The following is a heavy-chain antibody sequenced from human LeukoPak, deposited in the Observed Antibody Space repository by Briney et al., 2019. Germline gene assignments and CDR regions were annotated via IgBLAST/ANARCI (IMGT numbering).Heavy chain of an antibody. V-gene: IGHV1-69*13. CDR3: ASSNEPAATDYYYYGMDV. Sequence: SVKVSCKASGGTFSGYAISWVRQAPGQGLEWMGGIIPIFGTANYAQKFQGRVTITADESTSTAYMELSSLRSEDTAVYYCASSNEPAATDYYYYGMDVWGKGTTVTVSS. J-gene: IGHJ6*04. CDR1: GGTFSGYA. CDR2: IIPIFGTA. D-gene: IGHD2-2*01.